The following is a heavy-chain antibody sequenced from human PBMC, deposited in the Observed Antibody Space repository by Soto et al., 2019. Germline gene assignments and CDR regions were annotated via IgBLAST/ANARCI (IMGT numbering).Heavy chain of an antibody. J-gene: IGHJ2*01. CDR3: TTVLWPGSRSTLGPPFDL. V-gene: IGHV3-15*07. D-gene: IGHD2-2*01. Sequence: EVQLVESGGGLVKPGESLRLSCAASGFTFSNAWMNWVRQAPGKGLEWVGLIKSKANGGTTDYTAPLKGRFTISRYDSTHTLDLQMNSLQTVDAAVYYCTTVLWPGSRSTLGPPFDLWGRGPLAAVSS. CDR2: IKSKANGGTT. CDR1: GFTFSNAW.